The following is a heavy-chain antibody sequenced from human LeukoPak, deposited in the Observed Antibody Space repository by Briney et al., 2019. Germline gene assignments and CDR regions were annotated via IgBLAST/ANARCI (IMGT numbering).Heavy chain of an antibody. V-gene: IGHV4-59*01. J-gene: IGHJ5*02. CDR1: GASISSYY. Sequence: SETLSLTCTVSGASISSYYWSWIRQPPGKGLEWIGYIYYSGSTNYNPSLKSRVTISVDTSKNQFSLKLSSVTAADTAVYYCARSEPYDFWSGYRQNWFDPWGQGTLVTVSS. CDR3: ARSEPYDFWSGYRQNWFDP. D-gene: IGHD3-3*01. CDR2: IYYSGST.